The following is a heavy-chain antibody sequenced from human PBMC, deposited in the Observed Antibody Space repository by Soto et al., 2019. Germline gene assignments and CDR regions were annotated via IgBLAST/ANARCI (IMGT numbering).Heavy chain of an antibody. CDR2: IHHSGSI. CDR1: GGSISSDYYH. V-gene: IGHV4-30-4*08. CDR3: AREDDGGDSLDV. D-gene: IGHD2-21*02. Sequence: SEILCLTCTVSGGSISSDYYHWTWIRQSPGKGLEWIGYIHHSGSILYNPSLKSRVTISVDTSKNQFSLHLTSVTAADTAVYFCAREDDGGDSLDVWGQGTTVTVSS. J-gene: IGHJ6*02.